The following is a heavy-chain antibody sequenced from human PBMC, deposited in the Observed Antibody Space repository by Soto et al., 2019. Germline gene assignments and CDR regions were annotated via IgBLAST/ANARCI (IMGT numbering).Heavy chain of an antibody. CDR1: GDSISSSTYF. J-gene: IGHJ4*02. CDR2: IYYSGST. Sequence: QLQLQESGPGLVKPSETLSLTCTVSGDSISSSTYFWGWVRQPPGKGLEWIGSIYYSGSTYYNPSLKSRVTISVDTSKHPFSLKLRSVTAADTAVYSCATHLGESYFDCWGQGTLVTVSS. CDR3: ATHLGESYFDC. V-gene: IGHV4-39*01.